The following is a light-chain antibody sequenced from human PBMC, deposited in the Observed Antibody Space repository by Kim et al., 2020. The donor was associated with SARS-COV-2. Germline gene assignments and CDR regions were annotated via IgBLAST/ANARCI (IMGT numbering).Light chain of an antibody. V-gene: IGLV1-44*01. CDR1: SSTVGSNA. CDR2: TNN. Sequence: GQSDPISWSGSSSTVGSNAVSWYQPLPAPAPKLLFYTNNQRPSGVPDRFSGSKSGTSASLAISGLQSADEADYYCATWDDSLNGWVFGGGTQLTVL. J-gene: IGLJ3*02. CDR3: ATWDDSLNGWV.